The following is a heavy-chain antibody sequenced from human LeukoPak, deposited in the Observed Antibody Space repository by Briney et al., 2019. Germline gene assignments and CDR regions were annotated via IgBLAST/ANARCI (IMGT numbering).Heavy chain of an antibody. CDR1: GFTFSSYA. CDR3: ARDGAPYGSGSHSLDY. V-gene: IGHV3-23*01. J-gene: IGHJ4*02. Sequence: GGSLRLSCAASGFTFSSYAMSWVRQAPGKGLEWVSAISGSGGSTYYADSVKGRFTISRDNSKNTLYLRMNSLRAEDTAVYYCARDGAPYGSGSHSLDYWGQGTLVTVSS. D-gene: IGHD3-10*01. CDR2: ISGSGGST.